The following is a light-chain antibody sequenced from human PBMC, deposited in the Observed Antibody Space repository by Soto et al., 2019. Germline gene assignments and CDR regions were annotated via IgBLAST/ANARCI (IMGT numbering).Light chain of an antibody. V-gene: IGKV1-5*03. Sequence: DIQMTQSPSTLSGSVGDRVTITCRASQTISSWLAWYQQKPGKAPKLLIYKASTLKSGVPSRFSGSGSGTEFTLTISSLQPDDFATYYCQQYNSYSGTFGQGTKVEIK. CDR3: QQYNSYSGT. J-gene: IGKJ1*01. CDR2: KAS. CDR1: QTISSW.